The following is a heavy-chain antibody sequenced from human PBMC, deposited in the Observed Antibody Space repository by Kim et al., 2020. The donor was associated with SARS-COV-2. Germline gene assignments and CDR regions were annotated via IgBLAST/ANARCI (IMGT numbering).Heavy chain of an antibody. D-gene: IGHD2-2*02. Sequence: GGSLRLSCAASGFTFSSYSMNWVRQAPGKGLEWVSSISSSSSYIYYADSVKGRFTISRDNAKNSLYLQMNSLRAEDTAVYYCARGGRDCSSTSCYMVSCWGQGTLVTVSS. CDR1: GFTFSSYS. CDR3: ARGGRDCSSTSCYMVSC. J-gene: IGHJ4*02. V-gene: IGHV3-21*01. CDR2: ISSSSSYI.